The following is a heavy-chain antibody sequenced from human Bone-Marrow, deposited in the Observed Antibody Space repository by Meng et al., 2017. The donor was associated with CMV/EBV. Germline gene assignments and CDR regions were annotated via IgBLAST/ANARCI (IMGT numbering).Heavy chain of an antibody. CDR1: GFTFSSYW. J-gene: IGHJ4*02. Sequence: GESLKISCAASGFTFSSYWMSWVRQSPGKGLEWIGHSRHRADGYTSEYAASVKGIFTIARDDSKESVSLQMNGLQTEDTAVYYCTMGSGYLIGYWGQGTLVTVSS. D-gene: IGHD3-3*01. V-gene: IGHV3-72*01. CDR2: SRHRADGYTS. CDR3: TMGSGYLIGY.